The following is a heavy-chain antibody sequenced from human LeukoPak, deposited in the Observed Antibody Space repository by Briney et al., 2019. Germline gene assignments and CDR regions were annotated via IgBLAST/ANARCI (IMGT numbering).Heavy chain of an antibody. J-gene: IGHJ4*02. CDR2: IYHSGST. CDR1: GYSITSGYY. V-gene: IGHV4-38-2*01. D-gene: IGHD2-15*01. CDR3: ARAESGGDFDY. Sequence: SETLSLTCAVSGYSITSGYYWSWIRQPPGKGLEWIGSIYHSGSTYYNPSLKSRVTISVDTSKNQFSLKLSSVTAADTAVYYCARAESGGDFDYWGQGTLVTASS.